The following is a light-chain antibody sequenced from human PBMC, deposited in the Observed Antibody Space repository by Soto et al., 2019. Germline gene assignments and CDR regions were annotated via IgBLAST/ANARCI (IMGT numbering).Light chain of an antibody. Sequence: DIQMTQSPSSLSASVGDRVTITCRASQSISSYLNWYQQKPGKAPKLLIYAASSLQSGVPSRFTGRGSGTDFTLTISTLQPEDFATYDSPQSYSTPLTSGGGTKVEIK. CDR1: QSISSY. J-gene: IGKJ4*01. V-gene: IGKV1-39*01. CDR2: AAS. CDR3: PQSYSTPLT.